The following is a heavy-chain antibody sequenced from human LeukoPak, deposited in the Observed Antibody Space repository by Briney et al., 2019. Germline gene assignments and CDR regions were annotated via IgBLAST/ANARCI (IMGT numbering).Heavy chain of an antibody. Sequence: ASVKVSCKTSGYTFSNYGINWVRQAPGQGLEWMGGIIPIFGTANYAQKFQGRVTITADESTSTAYMELSSLRSEDTAVYYCASTNIADWYHYYMDVWGKGTTVTVSS. CDR3: ASTNIADWYHYYMDV. CDR1: GYTFSNYG. V-gene: IGHV1-69*13. CDR2: IIPIFGTA. J-gene: IGHJ6*03. D-gene: IGHD3/OR15-3a*01.